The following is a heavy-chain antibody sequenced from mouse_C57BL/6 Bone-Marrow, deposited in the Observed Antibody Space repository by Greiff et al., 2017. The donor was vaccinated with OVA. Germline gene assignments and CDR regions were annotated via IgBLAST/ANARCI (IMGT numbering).Heavy chain of an antibody. CDR2: IDPSDSYT. D-gene: IGHD1-1*02. J-gene: IGHJ3*01. CDR3: AGLEGSPLAY. CDR1: GYTFTSYW. V-gene: IGHV1-50*01. Sequence: VQLQQPGAELVKPGASVKLSCKASGYTFTSYWMQWVKQRPGHGLEWIGEIDPSDSYTNYNQKFKGKATLTVDTSSSTAYMQLSGLTSEDSAVYYCAGLEGSPLAYWGQGTLVTVSA.